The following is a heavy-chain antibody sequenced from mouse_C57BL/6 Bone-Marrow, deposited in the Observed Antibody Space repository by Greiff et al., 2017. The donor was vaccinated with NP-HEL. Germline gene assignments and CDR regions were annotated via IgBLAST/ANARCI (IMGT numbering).Heavy chain of an antibody. D-gene: IGHD1-1*01. CDR3: ARSYYGSSYDWYFDV. V-gene: IGHV1-50*01. CDR2: IDPSDSYT. CDR1: GYTFTSYW. Sequence: QVQLQQPGAELVKPGASVKLSCKASGYTFTSYWMQWVKQRPGQGLEWIGEIDPSDSYTNYNQKFKGKATLTVDTSSSTAYMQLSRLTSEDSAVYYCARSYYGSSYDWYFDVWGTGTTVTVSS. J-gene: IGHJ1*03.